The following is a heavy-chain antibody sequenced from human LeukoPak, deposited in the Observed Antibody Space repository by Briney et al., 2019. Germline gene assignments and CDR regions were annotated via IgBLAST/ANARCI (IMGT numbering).Heavy chain of an antibody. Sequence: GGSLRLSCAASGFTFSEYYMSWVRQAPGKGLEWVSYITVSGSPMMYADSVKGRFTISRDNAKNPLYLQMSSLRVEDSAVYYCATSERSYSASGTFDNWGLGTLVTVSS. D-gene: IGHD3-10*01. CDR1: GFTFSEYY. CDR2: ITVSGSPM. J-gene: IGHJ4*02. CDR3: ATSERSYSASGTFDN. V-gene: IGHV3-11*01.